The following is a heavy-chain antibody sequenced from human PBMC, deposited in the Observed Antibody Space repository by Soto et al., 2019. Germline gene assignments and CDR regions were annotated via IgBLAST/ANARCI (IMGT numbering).Heavy chain of an antibody. Sequence: QVQLVQSGAEVRKPGASVKLSCKASGYAFSSFDINWVRQAAGQGLEWMGWMNPNSGTTGYAQKFQGRVTMSRNTSIRIAYMELNSMRSEDTAVYYCATGTVTSDAFDIWGQGTMVTVSS. V-gene: IGHV1-8*01. CDR2: MNPNSGTT. D-gene: IGHD4-4*01. CDR1: GYAFSSFD. J-gene: IGHJ3*02. CDR3: ATGTVTSDAFDI.